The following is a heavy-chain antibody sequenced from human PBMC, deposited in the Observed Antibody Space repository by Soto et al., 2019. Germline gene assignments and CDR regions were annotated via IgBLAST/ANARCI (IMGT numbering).Heavy chain of an antibody. CDR2: IYYSGST. CDR3: ARGGLVTGTTDWFDP. J-gene: IGHJ5*02. D-gene: IGHD1-20*01. V-gene: IGHV4-30-4*01. Sequence: PSETLSLTCTVSGDSISSGDYYWSWIRQPPGKGLEWIGYIYYSGSTYYNPSLKSRVTISVDTSKNQFSLKLSSVTAADTAVYYCARGGLVTGTTDWFDPWGQGTLVNGSS. CDR1: GDSISSGDYY.